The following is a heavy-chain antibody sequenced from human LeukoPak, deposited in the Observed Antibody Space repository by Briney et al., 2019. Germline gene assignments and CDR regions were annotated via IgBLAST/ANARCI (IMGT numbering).Heavy chain of an antibody. CDR1: GFTFSSYS. V-gene: IGHV3-48*01. Sequence: GGSLRLSCAASGFTFSSYSMNWVRQAPGKGLEWVSYISSSSSTIYYADSEKGRFTISRDNAKNSLYLQMNSLRAEDTAVYYCASLVFVVVPAAPRDGTGDNWFDPWGRGILVTVSS. CDR3: ASLVFVVVPAAPRDGTGDNWFDP. J-gene: IGHJ5*02. D-gene: IGHD2-2*01. CDR2: ISSSSSTI.